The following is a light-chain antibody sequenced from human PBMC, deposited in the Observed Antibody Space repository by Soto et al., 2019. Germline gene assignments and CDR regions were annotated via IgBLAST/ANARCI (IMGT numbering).Light chain of an antibody. CDR3: SSHTTTGINV. CDR1: SSDVGAYNY. V-gene: IGLV2-14*03. Sequence: QSVLTQPASVSGSPGQSITISCTGTSSDVGAYNYVSWFQQQPGKAPRLMIYDVTNRPSGVFDRFSGSKSGNTASLTISGLQAEDEADFSCSSHTTTGINVFGTGTKVTDL. CDR2: DVT. J-gene: IGLJ1*01.